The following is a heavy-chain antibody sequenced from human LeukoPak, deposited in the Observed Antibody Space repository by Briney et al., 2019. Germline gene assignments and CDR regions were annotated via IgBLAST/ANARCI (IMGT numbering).Heavy chain of an antibody. CDR3: ARVSARGYYGSGDPIGYFDY. J-gene: IGHJ4*02. CDR1: GYTFSSYG. CDR2: ISAYNGNT. D-gene: IGHD3-10*01. Sequence: ASVKVSCKASGYTFSSYGISWVRQAPGQGLEWMGWISAYNGNTYYAQKLQGRVTMTTDTSTSTAYMELRSLRSEDTAVYYCARVSARGYYGSGDPIGYFDYWGQGTLVTVSS. V-gene: IGHV1-18*01.